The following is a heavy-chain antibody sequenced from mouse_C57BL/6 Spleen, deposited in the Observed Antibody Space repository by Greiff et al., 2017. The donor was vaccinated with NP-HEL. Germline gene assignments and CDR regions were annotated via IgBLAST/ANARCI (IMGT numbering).Heavy chain of an antibody. D-gene: IGHD3-2*02. J-gene: IGHJ3*01. CDR1: GFSLTSYG. V-gene: IGHV2-2*01. CDR3: ARGGGYSSAPAWFAY. CDR2: IWSGGST. Sequence: QVQLQQSGPGLVQPSQSLSITCTVSGFSLTSYGVHWVRQSPGKGLEWLGVIWSGGSTDYNAAFISRLSISKDNSKSQVFFKMNSLQADDTAIYYCARGGGYSSAPAWFAYWGQGTLVTVSA.